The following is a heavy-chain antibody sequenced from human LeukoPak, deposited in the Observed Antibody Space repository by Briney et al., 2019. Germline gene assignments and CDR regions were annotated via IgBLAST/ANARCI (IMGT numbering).Heavy chain of an antibody. J-gene: IGHJ3*02. CDR2: IKQDGSEI. CDR1: GFTFSDYY. Sequence: GGSLRLSCAASGFTFSDYYMSWIRQAPGKGLEWVANIKQDGSEIYYVDSVKGRFTISRDNTKNSLYLQMNSLRAEDTAVYYCARPGYCSGDTCYVAFDIWGQGTMVTVSS. V-gene: IGHV3-7*01. CDR3: ARPGYCSGDTCYVAFDI. D-gene: IGHD2-15*01.